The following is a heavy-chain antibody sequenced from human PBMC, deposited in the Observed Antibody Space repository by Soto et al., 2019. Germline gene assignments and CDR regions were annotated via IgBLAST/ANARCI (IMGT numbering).Heavy chain of an antibody. Sequence: EVQLLESGGGLVQPGGSLRLSCAASGFTFSSYAMSWVRQAPGKGLEWVSAISGSGGSTYYADSVKGRFTISRDNSKNTLYLQMSSLRAEDTAVYYCAIPVIMDYYYYMDVWGKGTTVTVSS. D-gene: IGHD3-10*01. CDR1: GFTFSSYA. CDR2: ISGSGGST. CDR3: AIPVIMDYYYYMDV. V-gene: IGHV3-23*01. J-gene: IGHJ6*03.